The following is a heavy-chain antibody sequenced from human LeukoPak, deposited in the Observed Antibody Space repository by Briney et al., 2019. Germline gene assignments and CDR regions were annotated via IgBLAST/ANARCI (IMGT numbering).Heavy chain of an antibody. Sequence: PSQTLSLTCTVSGGSISSGSYYWSWIRQPAGKGLEWIGRIYTSGSTNYNPSLKSRVTISVDTSKNQFSLKLSSVTAADTAVYYCARGRFMAAYDYWGQGTLVTVSS. CDR1: GGSISSGSYY. J-gene: IGHJ4*02. D-gene: IGHD3-3*01. V-gene: IGHV4-61*02. CDR2: IYTSGST. CDR3: ARGRFMAAYDY.